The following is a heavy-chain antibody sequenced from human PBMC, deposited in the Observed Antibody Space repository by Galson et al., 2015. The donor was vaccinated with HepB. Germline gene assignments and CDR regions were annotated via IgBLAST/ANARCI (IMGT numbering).Heavy chain of an antibody. CDR3: AREGGIYDFWSGYPGYGMDF. V-gene: IGHV3-48*02. Sequence: SLRLSCAASGFTFSSDSMNWVRQAPGKGLEWVSYISSSSSTIYYADSVKGRFTISRENAKNSLYLQMNSLRDEDTAVYYCAREGGIYDFWSGYPGYGMDFWGQGTTVTVFS. J-gene: IGHJ6*02. CDR1: GFTFSSDS. CDR2: ISSSSSTI. D-gene: IGHD3-3*01.